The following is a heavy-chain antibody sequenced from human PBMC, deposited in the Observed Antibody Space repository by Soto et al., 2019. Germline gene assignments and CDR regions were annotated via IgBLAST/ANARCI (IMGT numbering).Heavy chain of an antibody. CDR1: GFTFSSYA. CDR2: ISGSGGST. Sequence: PGGSLRFSCAASGFTFSSYAMSWVRQAPGKGLEWVSAISGSGGSTYYADSVKGRFTISRDNSKNTLYLQINSLRAEDTAVHYCAKEIGVVVVAATRYYYYGMDVWGRGTTVTVSS. CDR3: AKEIGVVVVAATRYYYYGMDV. D-gene: IGHD2-15*01. J-gene: IGHJ6*02. V-gene: IGHV3-23*01.